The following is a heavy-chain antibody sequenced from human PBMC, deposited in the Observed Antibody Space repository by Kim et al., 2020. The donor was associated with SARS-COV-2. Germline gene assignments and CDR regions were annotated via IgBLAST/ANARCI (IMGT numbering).Heavy chain of an antibody. CDR2: ISGSGGST. Sequence: GGSLRLSCAASGFTFSSYAMSWVRQAPGKGLEWVSAISGSGGSTYYADSVKGRFTISRDNSKNTLYLQMNSLRAEDTAVYYCAKDREYWIAVAGPYFDYWGQGTLVTVSS. CDR1: GFTFSSYA. V-gene: IGHV3-23*01. CDR3: AKDREYWIAVAGPYFDY. D-gene: IGHD6-19*01. J-gene: IGHJ4*02.